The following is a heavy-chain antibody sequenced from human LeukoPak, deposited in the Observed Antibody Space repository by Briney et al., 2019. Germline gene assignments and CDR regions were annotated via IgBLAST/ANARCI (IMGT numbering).Heavy chain of an antibody. CDR3: ARDDVFGPRGLGNYYGSGPEVAFDI. D-gene: IGHD3-10*01. CDR1: GFTFDDYG. Sequence: PGGSLRLSCAASGFTFDDYGMSWVRQAPGKGLEWVSGINWNGGSTGYADSVKGRFTISRDNAKNSLYLQMNSLRAEDTALYHCARDDVFGPRGLGNYYGSGPEVAFDIWGQGTVVTVSS. J-gene: IGHJ3*02. CDR2: INWNGGST. V-gene: IGHV3-20*01.